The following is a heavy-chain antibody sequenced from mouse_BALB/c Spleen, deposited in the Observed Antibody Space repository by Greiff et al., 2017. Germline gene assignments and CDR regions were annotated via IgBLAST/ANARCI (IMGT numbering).Heavy chain of an antibody. V-gene: IGHV5-6-5*01. CDR1: GFTFSSYA. D-gene: IGHD1-1*01. CDR2: ISSGGST. Sequence: EVQGVESGGGLVKPGGSLKLSCAASGFTFSSYAMSWVRQTPEKRLEWVASISSGGSTYYPDSVKGRFTISRDNARNILYLQMSSLRSEDTAMYYCARHYGKDYAMDYWGQGTSVTVSS. CDR3: ARHYGKDYAMDY. J-gene: IGHJ4*01.